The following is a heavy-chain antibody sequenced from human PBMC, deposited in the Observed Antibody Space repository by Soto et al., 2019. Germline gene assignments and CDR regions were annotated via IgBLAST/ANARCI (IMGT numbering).Heavy chain of an antibody. D-gene: IGHD2-15*01. CDR3: ARDSGYCSGASCQIEGPIDY. CDR2: IIPILGIA. J-gene: IGHJ4*02. CDR1: GGTFSSYT. V-gene: IGHV1-69*08. Sequence: QVQLVQSGAEVKKPGSSVKVSCKASGGTFSSYTISWVRQAPGQGLEWMGRIIPILGIANYAQKFQGRVTIPADKSTSTAYMELSSLRSEDTAVYYCARDSGYCSGASCQIEGPIDYWGQGTLVTVSS.